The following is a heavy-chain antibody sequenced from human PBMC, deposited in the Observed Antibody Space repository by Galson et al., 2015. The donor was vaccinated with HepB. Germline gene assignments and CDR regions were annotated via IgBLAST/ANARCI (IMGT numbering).Heavy chain of an antibody. Sequence: SLRLSCAASGFTFSSYGMHWVRQAPGKGLEWVAVIWYDGSNKYYADSVKGRFTISGDNSKNTLYLQMNSLRAEDTAVYYCARENMADYYYYYGMDVWGQGTTVTVSS. CDR3: ARENMADYYYYYGMDV. CDR2: IWYDGSNK. V-gene: IGHV3-33*01. D-gene: IGHD5-24*01. CDR1: GFTFSSYG. J-gene: IGHJ6*02.